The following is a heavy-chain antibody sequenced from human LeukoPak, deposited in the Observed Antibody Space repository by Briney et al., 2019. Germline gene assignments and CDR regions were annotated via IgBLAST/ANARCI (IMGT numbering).Heavy chain of an antibody. V-gene: IGHV1-2*02. Sequence: ASVTVSCKASGYTFSDYYMHWVRQAPGQGLEWMGWINPNNGGTNYAQKFQGRVTITADKSTSTAYMELSSLRSEDTAVYYCASEAQLGYCSSTSCYGDCWGQGTLVTVSS. CDR1: GYTFSDYY. D-gene: IGHD2-2*01. J-gene: IGHJ4*02. CDR2: INPNNGGT. CDR3: ASEAQLGYCSSTSCYGDC.